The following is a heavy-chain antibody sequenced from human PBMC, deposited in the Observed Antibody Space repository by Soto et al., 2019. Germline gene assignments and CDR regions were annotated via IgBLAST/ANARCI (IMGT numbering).Heavy chain of an antibody. CDR2: IWYDGSSK. D-gene: IGHD3-9*01. CDR3: AKRGPHDLLTGYQYYFDY. V-gene: IGHV3-33*06. Sequence: GGSLRLSCAASGFSFSLYAMHWVRQAPGKGLEWVAIIWYDGSSKYYADSVKGRFTISRDNSKNTLYLQMNSLRAEDTAVYFCAKRGPHDLLTGYQYYFDYWGQGTLVTVSS. CDR1: GFSFSLYA. J-gene: IGHJ4*02.